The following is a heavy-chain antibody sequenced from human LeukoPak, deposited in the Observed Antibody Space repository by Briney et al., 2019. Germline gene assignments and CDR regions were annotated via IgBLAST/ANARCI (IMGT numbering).Heavy chain of an antibody. V-gene: IGHV3-48*03. CDR1: GFTFNSYE. CDR2: ISSSGSTI. CDR3: ARGAGSGADYYYYYYMDA. D-gene: IGHD1-26*01. Sequence: GGSLRLSCEASGFTFNSYEMNWVRQAPGKGLEWVSYISSSGSTIYYADSVKGRFTISRDNAKNSLYLQMNSLRAEDTAVYYCARGAGSGADYYYYYYMDAWGKGTTVTVSS. J-gene: IGHJ6*03.